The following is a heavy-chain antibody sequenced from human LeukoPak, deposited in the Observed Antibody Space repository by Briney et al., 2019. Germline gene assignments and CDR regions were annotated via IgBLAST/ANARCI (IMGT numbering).Heavy chain of an antibody. J-gene: IGHJ4*02. CDR2: ISGRDGRT. CDR1: GLTFYTYA. Sequence: PGGSLRLSCEVSGLTFYTYAMSWVRQARGKGLEWVSAISGRDGRTYYSDSVKGRFTISRDNSQNTLYLQMKTLRAEDTAVYYCSTSPSFGSSWYQFNFWGQGALVIVSS. D-gene: IGHD6-13*01. V-gene: IGHV3-23*01. CDR3: STSPSFGSSWYQFNF.